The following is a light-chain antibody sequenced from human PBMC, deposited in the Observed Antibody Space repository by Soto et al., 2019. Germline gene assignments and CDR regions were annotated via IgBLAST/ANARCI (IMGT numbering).Light chain of an antibody. CDR3: QQSYSTPPT. J-gene: IGKJ1*01. Sequence: DIQMTHSPASLSASVGDRVTISCRASQSIGRNLNWYQQKPGKAPKLLIFTSSSLQSGVPSRFSGSGSGTDFIFTISNLQPEDFATYFCQQSYSTPPTFGQGTKVDIK. CDR1: QSIGRN. CDR2: TSS. V-gene: IGKV1-39*01.